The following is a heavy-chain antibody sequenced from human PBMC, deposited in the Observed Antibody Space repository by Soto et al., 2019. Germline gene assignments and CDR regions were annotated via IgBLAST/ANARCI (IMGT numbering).Heavy chain of an antibody. CDR3: ARGSGWFTDY. V-gene: IGHV4-59*08. D-gene: IGHD6-19*01. J-gene: IGHJ4*02. CDR2: IHSSGTT. Sequence: WFRQPPGKGLEWIGNIHSSGTTNYNPSLESRVTISLDTSNSQCSLKMNSVTAADTAVYYCARGSGWFTDYWGQGSQVTGS.